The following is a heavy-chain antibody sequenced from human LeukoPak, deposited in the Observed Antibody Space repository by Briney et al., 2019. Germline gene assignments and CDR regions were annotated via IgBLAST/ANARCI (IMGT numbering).Heavy chain of an antibody. CDR2: INHSGST. D-gene: IGHD4-17*01. J-gene: IGHJ5*02. CDR1: GGSFSGYY. Sequence: SEALSLTCAVYGGSFSGYYWSWIRQPPGKGLEWIGEINHSGSTNYNPSLKSRVTISVDTSKNQFSLKLSSVTAADTAVYYCARRIFARPVSRFDPWGQGTLVTVSS. CDR3: ARRIFARPVSRFDP. V-gene: IGHV4-34*01.